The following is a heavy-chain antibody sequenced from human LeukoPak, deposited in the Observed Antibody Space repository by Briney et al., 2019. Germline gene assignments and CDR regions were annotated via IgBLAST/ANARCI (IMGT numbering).Heavy chain of an antibody. Sequence: SETLSLTCTVSGGSISSGSYYWSWIRQPAGKGLEWIGRIYTSGSTNYNPSLKSRVTISVDTSKNQFSLKLSSVTAADTAVYYCARRGRDSSGYAHGYDYWGQGTLITVSS. D-gene: IGHD3-22*01. CDR3: ARRGRDSSGYAHGYDY. V-gene: IGHV4-61*02. J-gene: IGHJ4*02. CDR2: IYTSGST. CDR1: GGSISSGSYY.